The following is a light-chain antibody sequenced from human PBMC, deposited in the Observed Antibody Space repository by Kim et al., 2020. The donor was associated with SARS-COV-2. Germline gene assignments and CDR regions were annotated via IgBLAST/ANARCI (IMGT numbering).Light chain of an antibody. CDR1: QSISTW. CDR2: KTS. V-gene: IGKV1-5*03. Sequence: DIQMTQSPSTLSASLGDSVTITCRASQSISTWLAWYQQKPGRAPKLLIHKTSSLEPGVSSRFSGSGSGTEFTLTITSLQPDDFATYYCQRYNASPRTFGQGTKL. CDR3: QRYNASPRT. J-gene: IGKJ1*01.